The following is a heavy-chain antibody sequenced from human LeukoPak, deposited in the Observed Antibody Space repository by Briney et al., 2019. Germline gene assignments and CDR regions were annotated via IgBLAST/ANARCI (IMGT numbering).Heavy chain of an antibody. J-gene: IGHJ5*02. CDR2: IYNSGST. CDR3: ARQAYSSNLGWFDP. Sequence: SETLSLTCGVSGGSISSSTYYWGWIRQPPGKGLEWIGNIYNSGSTYYNPSLKSRVIISVDTSKNQFSLKLSSVIAADTAVYYCARQAYSSNLGWFDPWGQGTLVTVSS. CDR1: GGSISSSTYY. V-gene: IGHV4-39*01. D-gene: IGHD6-13*01.